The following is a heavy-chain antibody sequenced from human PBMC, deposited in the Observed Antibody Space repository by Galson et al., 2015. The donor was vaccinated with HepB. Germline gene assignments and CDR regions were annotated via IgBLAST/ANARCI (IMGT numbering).Heavy chain of an antibody. V-gene: IGHV3-30*04. CDR1: GFTFSSYA. D-gene: IGHD4-17*01. Sequence: SLRLSCAASGFTFSSYAMRWVRQAPGKGLEWVAVISYDGSNKYYADSVKGRFTISRDNSKNTLYLQMNSLRAEDTAVYYCARALTVTAYSDAFDIWGQGTMVTVSS. CDR3: ARALTVTAYSDAFDI. J-gene: IGHJ3*02. CDR2: ISYDGSNK.